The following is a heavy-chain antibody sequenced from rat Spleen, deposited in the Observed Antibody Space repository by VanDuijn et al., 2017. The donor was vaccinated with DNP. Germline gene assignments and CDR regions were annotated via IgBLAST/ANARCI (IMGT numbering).Heavy chain of an antibody. CDR3: ARTDYYSSYIPFAY. J-gene: IGHJ3*01. CDR1: YYSITSSY. Sequence: EVQLQESGPGLVKPSQSLSLTCSVTYYSITSSYRWNWIRKFPGNKMEWMAYISYSGSTGYNPSLKSRISISRDTSKNQFFLQLNSVTTEDTATYYCARTDYYSSYIPFAYWGQGTLVTVSS. D-gene: IGHD1-2*01. V-gene: IGHV3-1*01. CDR2: ISYSGST.